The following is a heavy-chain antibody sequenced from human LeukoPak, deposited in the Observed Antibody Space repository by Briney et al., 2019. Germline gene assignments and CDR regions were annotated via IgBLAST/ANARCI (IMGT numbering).Heavy chain of an antibody. CDR1: GFTFSSYA. CDR2: ISGSGGST. V-gene: IGHV3-23*01. D-gene: IGHD6-13*01. CDR3: AKEEQQLVPIYYYYYMDF. Sequence: GGSLRLSCAASGFTFSSYAMSWVRQAPGKGQEWVSAISGSGGSTYYADSVKGRFTISRDNSKNTLYLQMNSLRADDTAVYYCAKEEQQLVPIYYYYYMDFWGKGTTVTVFS. J-gene: IGHJ6*03.